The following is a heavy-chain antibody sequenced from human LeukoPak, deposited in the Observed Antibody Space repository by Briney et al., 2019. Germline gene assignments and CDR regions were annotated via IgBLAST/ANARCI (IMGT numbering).Heavy chain of an antibody. Sequence: ASVKVSCKTSGGTFSSYAISWVRQAPGQGLEWMGRIIPTLRITNYPQKFQGRVTITADKSTSTAYMELGSLRSEDTAVYYCARVGDYYGSGGYFGGFDIWGQGTMITVSS. V-gene: IGHV1-69*04. J-gene: IGHJ3*02. CDR3: ARVGDYYGSGGYFGGFDI. CDR2: IIPTLRIT. D-gene: IGHD3-10*01. CDR1: GGTFSSYA.